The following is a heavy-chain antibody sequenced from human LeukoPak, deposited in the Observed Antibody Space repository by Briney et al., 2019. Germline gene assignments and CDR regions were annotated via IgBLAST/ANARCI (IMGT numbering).Heavy chain of an antibody. Sequence: PSETLSLTCTVSGGSIRSHYWSWIRQSPGKGLEWIGEINQSGSTTYKPSLKGRVTISVDTSKTQFSLKLSSVTAADTAVYYCARGKEYCGGDCFSSWYFDLWGRGTLVTVSS. V-gene: IGHV4-34*01. CDR3: ARGKEYCGGDCFSSWYFDL. CDR1: GGSIRSHY. CDR2: INQSGST. D-gene: IGHD2-21*02. J-gene: IGHJ2*01.